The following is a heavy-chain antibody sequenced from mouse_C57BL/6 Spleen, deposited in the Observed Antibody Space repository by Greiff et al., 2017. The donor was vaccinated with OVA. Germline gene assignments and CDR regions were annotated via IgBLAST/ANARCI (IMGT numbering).Heavy chain of an antibody. Sequence: VQLQQSGAELARPGASVKMSCKASGYTFTSYTMHWVKQRPGQGLEWIGYINPSSGYTKYTQKFKDKATLTADKSSSTAYMQLSSLTSEDSAVYYCARWFEYDPYWYFDVWGTGTTVTVSS. D-gene: IGHD2-4*01. CDR3: ARWFEYDPYWYFDV. CDR1: GYTFTSYT. J-gene: IGHJ1*03. V-gene: IGHV1-4*01. CDR2: INPSSGYT.